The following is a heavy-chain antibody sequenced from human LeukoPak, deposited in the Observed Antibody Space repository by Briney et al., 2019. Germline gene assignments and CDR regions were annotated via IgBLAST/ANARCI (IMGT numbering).Heavy chain of an antibody. CDR2: ISGSGTGT. V-gene: IGHV3-23*01. Sequence: PGGSLRLSCAASGFTFSSYAMSWVRQAPGKGLYWVSAISGSGTGTYYADSEKGRFTISRDNSKNTLYLQMNSLRAEDTAVYYCAKEGGTGTRFDYWGQGTLVTVSS. D-gene: IGHD1-7*01. CDR3: AKEGGTGTRFDY. CDR1: GFTFSSYA. J-gene: IGHJ4*02.